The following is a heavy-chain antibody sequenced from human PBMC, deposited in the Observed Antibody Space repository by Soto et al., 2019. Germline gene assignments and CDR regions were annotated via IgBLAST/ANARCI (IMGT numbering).Heavy chain of an antibody. CDR1: GFTFSSYA. CDR3: VKDVGSIAAAGRNPRGEVLDY. Sequence: PGGSLRLSCSAAGFTFSSYAVHWVRQAPGKGLEYVSAISSNGGSTYYADSVKGRFTISRDNSKNTLYLQMSSLRAEDTAVYYCVKDVGSIAAAGRNPRGEVLDYWGQGTLVTVSS. V-gene: IGHV3-64D*08. D-gene: IGHD6-13*01. J-gene: IGHJ4*02. CDR2: ISSNGGST.